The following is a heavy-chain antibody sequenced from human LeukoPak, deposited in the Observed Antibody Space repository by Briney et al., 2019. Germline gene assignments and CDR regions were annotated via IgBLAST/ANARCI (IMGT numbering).Heavy chain of an antibody. CDR2: ISGSGST. CDR3: ARGPYSYDSSGAFDI. Sequence: SETLSLTCTVSGNSISSGDYYWSWIRQPAGKGLEWIGRISGSGSTNYNPSLKSRVTISVDTSKNQFSLKLSSVTAADTAVYFCARGPYSYDSSGAFDIWGQGTMVTVSS. J-gene: IGHJ3*02. V-gene: IGHV4-61*02. CDR1: GNSISSGDYY. D-gene: IGHD3-22*01.